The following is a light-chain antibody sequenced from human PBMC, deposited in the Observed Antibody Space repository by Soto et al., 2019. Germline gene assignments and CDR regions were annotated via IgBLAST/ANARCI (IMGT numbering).Light chain of an antibody. CDR3: MQRIEFPYT. Sequence: DIVMTQTPLSLPVTPGEPASISCRSSQSLLDSDDGNTYLDWYLQKPGQSPQLLIYTLSYRASXVXDXXSGSGSGTDFTLKITTVEAEDVGIYYCMQRIEFPYTFGQGTRLEIK. CDR2: TLS. V-gene: IGKV2-40*01. J-gene: IGKJ2*01. CDR1: QSLLDSDDGNTY.